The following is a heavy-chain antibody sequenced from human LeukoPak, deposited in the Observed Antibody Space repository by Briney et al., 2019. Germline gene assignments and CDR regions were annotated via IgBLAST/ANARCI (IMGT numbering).Heavy chain of an antibody. CDR2: IYTSGST. V-gene: IGHV4-4*07. Sequence: SETLSLTCTVSGGSISSYYWSWIRQPAGKGLEWIGRIYTSGSTNYNPSLKSRVTMSVDTSKNQFSLKLSSVTAADTAVYYCARVVTFGALYYLDYWGQGTLVTVSS. J-gene: IGHJ4*02. D-gene: IGHD3/OR15-3a*01. CDR3: ARVVTFGALYYLDY. CDR1: GGSISSYY.